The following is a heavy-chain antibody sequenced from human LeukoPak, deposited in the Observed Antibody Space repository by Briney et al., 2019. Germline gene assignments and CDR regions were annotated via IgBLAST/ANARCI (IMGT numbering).Heavy chain of an antibody. J-gene: IGHJ4*02. V-gene: IGHV3-30*04. CDR3: ARRGGDSGFDY. D-gene: IGHD3-10*01. Sequence: GGSLRLSCAASGFTFSWFPMHWVRQAPGKGLEWVAVISYDGGNKYYGDSVKGRFIISRDNSKNTLYLQMNSLRPEDTALYYCARRGGDSGFDYWGQGALVTVSS. CDR1: GFTFSWFP. CDR2: ISYDGGNK.